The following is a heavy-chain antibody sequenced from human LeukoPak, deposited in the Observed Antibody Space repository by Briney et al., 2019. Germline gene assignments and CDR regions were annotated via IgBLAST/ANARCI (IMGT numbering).Heavy chain of an antibody. J-gene: IGHJ4*02. CDR3: ARLFRNWSDGGVDQ. D-gene: IGHD1-1*01. CDR2: IYPGDSDT. CDR1: GYSFSKYW. Sequence: GESLKISCKASGYSFSKYWIGWVRQMPAQGLEWMGIIYPGDSDTRYSPSSEDQVTISVDKSNSVAYLQWSSLKASDTAMYYCARLFRNWSDGGVDQWGLGTRVTVSS. V-gene: IGHV5-51*01.